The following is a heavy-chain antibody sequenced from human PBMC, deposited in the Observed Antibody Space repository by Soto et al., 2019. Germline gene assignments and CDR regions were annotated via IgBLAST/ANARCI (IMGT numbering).Heavy chain of an antibody. Sequence: GGSLRLSCAASGFTFSSYTMNWVRQAPGKGLEWVSFISSGSDYIYYADSVKGRFTISRDDATNSLVLQMSSLRAEDTAVYYCTREHVVSIFRRGQRGSFGYWSQGTLVTVSS. CDR2: ISSGSDYI. V-gene: IGHV3-21*01. D-gene: IGHD3-10*01. CDR1: GFTFSSYT. J-gene: IGHJ4*02. CDR3: TREHVVSIFRRGQRGSFGY.